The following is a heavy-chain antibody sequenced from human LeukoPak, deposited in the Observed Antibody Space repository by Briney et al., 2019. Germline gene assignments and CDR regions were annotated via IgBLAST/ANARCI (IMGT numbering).Heavy chain of an antibody. CDR2: ISYDGSNK. J-gene: IGHJ4*02. CDR3: AKEPYYDSSFDY. CDR1: GFTFSSYA. V-gene: IGHV3-30-3*01. Sequence: GGSLRLSCAASGFTFSSYAMHWVRQAPGKGLEWVAVISYDGSNKYYADSVKGRFTISRDNSKNTLYLQMNSLRAEDTAVYYCAKEPYYDSSFDYWGQGTLVTVSS. D-gene: IGHD3-22*01.